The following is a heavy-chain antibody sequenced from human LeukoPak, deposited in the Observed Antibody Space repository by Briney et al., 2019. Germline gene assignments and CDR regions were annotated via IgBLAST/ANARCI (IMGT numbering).Heavy chain of an antibody. V-gene: IGHV4-4*07. Sequence: SETLSLTCTVSGGSISSYYWSWIRQPAGKGLEWIGRIYTSGSTNYNPSLKSRVTMSVGTSKNQFSLKLSSVTAADTAVYYCAREGEVTGWFDPWGQGTLVTVSS. CDR3: AREGEVTGWFDP. J-gene: IGHJ5*02. CDR2: IYTSGST. CDR1: GGSISSYY. D-gene: IGHD1-20*01.